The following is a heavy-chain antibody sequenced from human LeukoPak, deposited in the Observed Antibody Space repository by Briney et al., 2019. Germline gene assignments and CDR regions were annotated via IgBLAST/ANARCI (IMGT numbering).Heavy chain of an antibody. CDR1: GCTFSNYW. Sequence: PGGSLRLSCAASGCTFSNYWMSWVRQAPGKGLEWVASIKQDGSEKYYVDSVKGRFTISRDNAKNSPYLQINSLRAEDTAVYYCARDRSSGWYLSTGFDPWGQGTLAPVSS. V-gene: IGHV3-7*04. CDR3: ARDRSSGWYLSTGFDP. J-gene: IGHJ5*02. D-gene: IGHD6-19*01. CDR2: IKQDGSEK.